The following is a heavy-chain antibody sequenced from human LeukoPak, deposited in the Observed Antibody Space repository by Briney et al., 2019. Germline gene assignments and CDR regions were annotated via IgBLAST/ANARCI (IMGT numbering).Heavy chain of an antibody. V-gene: IGHV3-48*01. D-gene: IGHD3-3*01. Sequence: GGSLRLSCAASGFTFSSYSMNWVRQAPGKGLEWVSYISSSSSTIYYADSVKGRFTISRDNAKNSLYLQMNSLRAEDTAVYYCARDAAKGYDFWSGYYVSGDLYYYIDVWGKGTTVTVSS. CDR3: ARDAAKGYDFWSGYYVSGDLYYYIDV. CDR2: ISSSSSTI. CDR1: GFTFSSYS. J-gene: IGHJ6*03.